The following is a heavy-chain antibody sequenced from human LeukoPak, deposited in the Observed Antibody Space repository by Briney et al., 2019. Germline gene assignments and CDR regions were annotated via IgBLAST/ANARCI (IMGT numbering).Heavy chain of an antibody. CDR3: ARVDYDSSGYLFDY. V-gene: IGHV4-31*03. D-gene: IGHD3-22*01. J-gene: IGHJ4*02. CDR1: GGSISSGGYY. Sequence: PSETLSLTCIVSGGSISSGGYYWSWIRQHPGKGLEWIGYIYYSGTTYYNPSLKSRVIISVDTSKSQFSLKLSSVTAADTAVYYCARVDYDSSGYLFDYWGQGTLVTVSS. CDR2: IYYSGTT.